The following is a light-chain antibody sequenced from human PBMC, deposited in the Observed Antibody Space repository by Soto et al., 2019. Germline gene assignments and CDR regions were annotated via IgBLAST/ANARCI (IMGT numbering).Light chain of an antibody. Sequence: DIPLTQSPSFLSASVGDRVTITCRASQGISSYLAWYQQKPGKAPKLLIYAASTLQSGVPSRFSGRGSGTEFTIPISSLHPEDVATYYCQQLNSYPITFGQGTRLEIK. CDR3: QQLNSYPIT. J-gene: IGKJ5*01. CDR2: AAS. CDR1: QGISSY. V-gene: IGKV1-9*01.